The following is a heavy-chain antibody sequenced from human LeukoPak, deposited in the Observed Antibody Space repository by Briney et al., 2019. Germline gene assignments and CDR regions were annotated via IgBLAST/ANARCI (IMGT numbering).Heavy chain of an antibody. CDR1: GFTFSTFA. Sequence: GGSLRLSCAASGFTFSTFAMIWVRQPPGKGLEWVSSIFPSGGEIHYADSVRGRFTISRDNSKSTLSLQMNSLRAEDTAIYYCATYRQLLLPFESRGQGTLVTVSS. CDR2: IFPSGGEI. V-gene: IGHV3-23*01. J-gene: IGHJ4*02. CDR3: ATYRQLLLPFES. D-gene: IGHD1-1*01.